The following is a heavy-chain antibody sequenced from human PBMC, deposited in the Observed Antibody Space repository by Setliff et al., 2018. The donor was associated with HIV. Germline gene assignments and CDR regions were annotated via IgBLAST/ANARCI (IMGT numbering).Heavy chain of an antibody. Sequence: GGSLRLSCAASEFTFSSYAMNWVRQAPGKGLEWVSAITGGGDHTYYADSVKGRFTISRDNSKNTVFLQMNSLRAEDTAVYYCAKDQGYRSYYIEYWGQGALVTVSS. D-gene: IGHD5-18*01. CDR2: ITGGGDHT. V-gene: IGHV3-23*01. J-gene: IGHJ4*02. CDR3: AKDQGYRSYYIEY. CDR1: EFTFSSYA.